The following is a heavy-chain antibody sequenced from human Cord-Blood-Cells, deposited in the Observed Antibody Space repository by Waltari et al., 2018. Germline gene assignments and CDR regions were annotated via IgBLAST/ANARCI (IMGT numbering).Heavy chain of an antibody. J-gene: IGHJ1*01. CDR3: ARGWGIGSSWYWGAEYFQH. CDR1: GGSFSGYS. V-gene: IGHV4-34*01. Sequence: QVQLQPWGAGLLTPSETLSLTCAFYGGSFSGYSWSLIRQPPGTGLEWIGEINHSGNTNYNPSLNGRVTISVDTSKNQFSLKLSSVTAADTAVYYCARGWGIGSSWYWGAEYFQHWGQGTLVTVSS. CDR2: INHSGNT. D-gene: IGHD6-13*01.